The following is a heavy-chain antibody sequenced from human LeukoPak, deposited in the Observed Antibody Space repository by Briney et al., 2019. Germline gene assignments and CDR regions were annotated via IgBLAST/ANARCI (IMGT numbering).Heavy chain of an antibody. V-gene: IGHV4-59*01. D-gene: IGHD6-19*01. Sequence: PSETLSLTCTVSGGSISSYYWNWIRQPPGKGLEWIGYLYYSGITSYNPSLQSRVTISVDTSKNQFSLKLSSVTAADTAVYYCARTGGPLSSGWLGPFGYWGQGTLVTVSS. CDR2: LYYSGIT. CDR1: GGSISSYY. J-gene: IGHJ4*02. CDR3: ARTGGPLSSGWLGPFGY.